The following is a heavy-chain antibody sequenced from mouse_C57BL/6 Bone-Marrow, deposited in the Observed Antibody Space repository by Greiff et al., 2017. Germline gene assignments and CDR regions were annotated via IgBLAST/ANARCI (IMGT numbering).Heavy chain of an antibody. J-gene: IGHJ2*01. CDR3: ARSGGVYYGSSYVGY. CDR1: GYTFTSYW. V-gene: IGHV1-64*01. D-gene: IGHD1-1*01. Sequence: QVQLQQPGAELVKPGASVKLSCKASGYTFTSYWMHWVKQRPGQGLEWIGMIHPNSGSTNYNEKFKSKATLTVDKSSSTAYMQLSSLTSEGCAVYYCARSGGVYYGSSYVGYWGQGTTLTVSS. CDR2: IHPNSGST.